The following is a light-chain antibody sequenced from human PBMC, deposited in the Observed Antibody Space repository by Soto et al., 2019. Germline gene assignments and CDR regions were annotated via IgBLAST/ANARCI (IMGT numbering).Light chain of an antibody. CDR3: QQYYGGPIT. J-gene: IGKJ5*01. CDR1: QSLLSSANNKNY. CDR2: WAS. Sequence: DIVLTQSPDSLTVSLGERATINCKSSQSLLSSANNKNYLAWFQQRPGQPPKVLISWASTRESGVPDRFGGSGSGTEFTLAISSLQAEDEAVYYCQQYYGGPITFGQGTRLEIK. V-gene: IGKV4-1*01.